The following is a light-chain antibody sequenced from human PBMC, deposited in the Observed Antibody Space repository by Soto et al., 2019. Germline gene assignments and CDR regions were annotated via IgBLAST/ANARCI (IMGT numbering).Light chain of an antibody. CDR1: QSVSSN. CDR3: QQYNNSPRT. Sequence: EIVMTQSPATLSVSPGERATLSCRASQSVSSNLAWYQQKPGQAPRLLIYGASTRATGIPARFSGSGSGTECTLTISRLQSEDFAVYYGQQYNNSPRTFGQGTKVDI. J-gene: IGKJ1*01. CDR2: GAS. V-gene: IGKV3-15*01.